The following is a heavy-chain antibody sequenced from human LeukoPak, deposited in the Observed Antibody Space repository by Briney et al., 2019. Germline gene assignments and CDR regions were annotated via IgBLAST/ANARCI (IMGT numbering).Heavy chain of an antibody. J-gene: IGHJ5*02. CDR1: GFTFSNAW. CDR2: IKSKTDGGTT. CDR3: TTAPGGLTTVTSNWFDP. D-gene: IGHD4-17*01. V-gene: IGHV3-15*01. Sequence: PGGSLRLSCAASGFTFSNAWMSWVRQAPGKGLEWVGRIKSKTDGGTTDYAAPVKGRFTISRDDSKNTLYLQMNSLKTEDTAVYYCTTAPGGLTTVTSNWFDPWGQGTLVTVSS.